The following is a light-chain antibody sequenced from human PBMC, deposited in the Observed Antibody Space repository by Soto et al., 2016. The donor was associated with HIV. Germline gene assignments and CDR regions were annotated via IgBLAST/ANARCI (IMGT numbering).Light chain of an antibody. CDR1: TLPKQY. Sequence: SYELTQPPSVSVSPGQTARITCSGDTLPKQYVYWYQQRPGQAPVLMIYKDSERPSGTPERFSGSSSGTTVTLTISGVQAEDEADYYCQSIDSSGTYRVFGGGTKLTVL. V-gene: IGLV3-25*03. CDR3: QSIDSSGTYRV. CDR2: KDS. J-gene: IGLJ2*01.